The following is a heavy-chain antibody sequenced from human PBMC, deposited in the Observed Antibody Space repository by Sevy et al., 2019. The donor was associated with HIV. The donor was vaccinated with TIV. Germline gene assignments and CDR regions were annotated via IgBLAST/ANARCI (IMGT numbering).Heavy chain of an antibody. D-gene: IGHD3-22*01. V-gene: IGHV3-53*01. CDR3: ARERYYYDSSGYYDY. J-gene: IGHJ4*02. CDR1: GFTVSSNY. CDR2: IYSGGST. Sequence: GGSLRLSCAASGFTVSSNYMSWVRQAPGKGLEWVSVIYSGGSTYYADSVKGRFTISRDNSKNTLYLQMNSLRAEDTAVYYCARERYYYDSSGYYDYWGQRTLVTVSS.